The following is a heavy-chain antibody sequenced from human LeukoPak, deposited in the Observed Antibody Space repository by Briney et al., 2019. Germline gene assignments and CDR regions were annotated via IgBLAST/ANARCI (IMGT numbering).Heavy chain of an antibody. V-gene: IGHV3-15*01. CDR3: TTDQDQLLYGGNYMDV. CDR2: IKSKTDGGTT. D-gene: IGHD2-2*02. Sequence: PGGSLTLSCAASGFSFSIHGMGWVRRAPGKGLEWVGRIKSKTDGGTTDYAAPVKGRFTISRDDSKNTLYLQMNSLKTEDTAVYYCTTDQDQLLYGGNYMDVWGKGTTVTVSS. J-gene: IGHJ6*03. CDR1: GFSFSIHG.